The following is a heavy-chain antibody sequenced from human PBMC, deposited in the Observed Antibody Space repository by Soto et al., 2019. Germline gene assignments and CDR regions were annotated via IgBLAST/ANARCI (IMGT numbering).Heavy chain of an antibody. J-gene: IGHJ6*02. Sequence: GASVKVCCKSSGDTFTSYAMHWVRQAPGQRLEWMGWINAGNGNTKYSQKFQGRVTITRDTSASTAYMELSSLRSEDTAVYYCARGIAAAGTGYYYYGMDVWGQGTTVTVSS. CDR1: GDTFTSYA. CDR2: INAGNGNT. V-gene: IGHV1-3*01. D-gene: IGHD6-13*01. CDR3: ARGIAAAGTGYYYYGMDV.